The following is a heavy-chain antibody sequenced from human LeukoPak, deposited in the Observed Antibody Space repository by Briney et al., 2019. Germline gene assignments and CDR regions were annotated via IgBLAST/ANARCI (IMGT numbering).Heavy chain of an antibody. CDR1: GFTYSSYS. CDR3: ARGNDYGVDY. Sequence: PGGSLRLSCAASGFTYSSYSLNWVRQVPGKGLEWVSYISSSSSYRYYADSVKGRFTISRDNAKNSLYLQMDSLRAEDTAVYYCARGNDYGVDYWGQGTLVTVSS. J-gene: IGHJ4*02. V-gene: IGHV3-21*01. CDR2: ISSSSSYR. D-gene: IGHD4-17*01.